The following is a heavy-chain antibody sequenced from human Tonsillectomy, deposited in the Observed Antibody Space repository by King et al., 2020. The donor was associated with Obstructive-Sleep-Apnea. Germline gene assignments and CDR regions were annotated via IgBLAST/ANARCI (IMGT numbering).Heavy chain of an antibody. CDR2: ISTYNGNT. J-gene: IGHJ4*02. CDR1: GYTFTNYG. CDR3: ARDLNYYDSSGYLWYFDY. Sequence: QLVQSGAEVKKPGASVKVSCKASGYTFTNYGISWVRQAPGQGLEWMGWISTYNGNTKYAQKVQGRVTMTTDTSTSTAYMEPRSLRSDDTAVYYCARDLNYYDSSGYLWYFDYWGQGTLVTVSS. D-gene: IGHD3-22*01. V-gene: IGHV1-18*01.